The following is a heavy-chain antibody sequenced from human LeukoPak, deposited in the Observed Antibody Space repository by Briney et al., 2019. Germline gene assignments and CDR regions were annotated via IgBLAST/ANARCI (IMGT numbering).Heavy chain of an antibody. CDR3: ARDRRSSSWYPPYFDY. D-gene: IGHD6-13*01. J-gene: IGHJ4*02. CDR1: GFTFSSYS. CDR2: ISSSSYI. Sequence: GGSLRLSCAASGFTFSSYSMNWVRQAPGKGLEWVSSISSSSYIYYADSVKGRFTISRDNAKNSLYLQMNSLRAEDTAVYYCARDRRSSSWYPPYFDYWGQGTLVTVSS. V-gene: IGHV3-21*01.